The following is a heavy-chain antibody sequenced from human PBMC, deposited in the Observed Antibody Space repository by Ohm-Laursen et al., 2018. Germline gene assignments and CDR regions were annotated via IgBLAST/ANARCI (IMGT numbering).Heavy chain of an antibody. CDR3: FSRPTWDI. J-gene: IGHJ3*02. V-gene: IGHV3-7*01. D-gene: IGHD2-2*01. CDR2: IKQDASEK. Sequence: SLRLSCAASGFTFSSYWMSWVRQAPGKGLEWVANIKQDASEKYYVDSVKGRFIISRDNAKNSLYLQMDSLRAEDMALYYCFSRPTWDIWGQGTMVTVSS. CDR1: GFTFSSYW.